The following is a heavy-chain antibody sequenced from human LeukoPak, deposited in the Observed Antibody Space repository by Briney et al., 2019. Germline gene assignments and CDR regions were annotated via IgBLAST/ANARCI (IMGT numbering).Heavy chain of an antibody. Sequence: GGPLRLSCAASGFTFSSYSMNWVRQAPGKGLEWVSSISSSSSYIYYADSVKGRLTISRDNAKNSLYLQMNSLRAEDTAVYYCARGADSSGYYYYFDYWGQGTLVTVSS. CDR1: GFTFSSYS. V-gene: IGHV3-21*01. CDR2: ISSSSSYI. D-gene: IGHD3-22*01. CDR3: ARGADSSGYYYYFDY. J-gene: IGHJ4*02.